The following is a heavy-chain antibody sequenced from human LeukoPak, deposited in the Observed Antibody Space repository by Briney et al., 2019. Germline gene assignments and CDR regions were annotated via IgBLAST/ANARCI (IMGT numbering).Heavy chain of an antibody. Sequence: GGSLGLSCAASGFTVSSNYMSWVRQAPGKGLEWVANIKQDGSEKYYVDSVKGRFTISRDNAKNSLYLQMNSLRAEDTAVYYCARGYCSGGSCYSYYFDYWGQGTLATVSS. V-gene: IGHV3-7*01. CDR3: ARGYCSGGSCYSYYFDY. CDR1: GFTVSSNY. CDR2: IKQDGSEK. D-gene: IGHD2-15*01. J-gene: IGHJ4*02.